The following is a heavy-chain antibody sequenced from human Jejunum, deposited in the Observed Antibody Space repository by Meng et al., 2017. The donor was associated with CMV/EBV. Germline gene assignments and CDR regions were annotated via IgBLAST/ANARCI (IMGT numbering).Heavy chain of an antibody. CDR2: VYMSGST. V-gene: IGHV4-4*07. J-gene: IGHJ4*02. CDR1: VGSISGYY. D-gene: IGHD6-13*01. Sequence: QGHLQGPGPGLVRPSETLSLTCTVSVGSISGYYWNWIRQPAGKGLEWIGRVYMSGSTNYNPSLRSRVAMSVDTSKTQFSLRLTSVTAADTAVYYCARDRMAAPGTFEYWGQGTLVTVSS. CDR3: ARDRMAAPGTFEY.